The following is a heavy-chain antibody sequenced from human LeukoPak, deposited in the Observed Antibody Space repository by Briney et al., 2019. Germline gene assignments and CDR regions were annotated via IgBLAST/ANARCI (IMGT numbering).Heavy chain of an antibody. J-gene: IGHJ4*02. D-gene: IGHD1-26*01. CDR2: ISDSGSDK. V-gene: IGHV3-23*01. Sequence: GGSLRLSCAASGFTFSTYAVTWVRQAPGKGLDWVSTISDSGSDKYYADSVKGRFSISRDNSKNTLYLQMNSLTAEDTAVYYCTTDLNIGSYNILATFDYWGQGTLVTVSS. CDR1: GFTFSTYA. CDR3: TTDLNIGSYNILATFDY.